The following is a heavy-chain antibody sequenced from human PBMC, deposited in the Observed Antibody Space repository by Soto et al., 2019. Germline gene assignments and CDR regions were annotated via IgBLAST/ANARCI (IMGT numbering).Heavy chain of an antibody. D-gene: IGHD1-26*01. V-gene: IGHV3-7*03. Sequence: GGSLRLSCAVSGFTFSSYWMSWVRQAPGKGLEWVANIKQDGSEKYYVDSVKGRFTISRDNAKNSLFLQMNSMRAEDTAMYYCARVSRRSGSYYVFFDYWGQGTLVTVSS. CDR1: GFTFSSYW. J-gene: IGHJ4*02. CDR2: IKQDGSEK. CDR3: ARVSRRSGSYYVFFDY.